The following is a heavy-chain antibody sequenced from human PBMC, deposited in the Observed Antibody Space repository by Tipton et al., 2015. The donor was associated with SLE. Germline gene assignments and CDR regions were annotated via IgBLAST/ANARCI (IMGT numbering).Heavy chain of an antibody. D-gene: IGHD6-13*01. V-gene: IGHV3-20*04. Sequence: SLRLSCAASGFTFDDYSMNWVRQAPGKGLEWVTGINWNGGITGYADSVKGRFTISRDNAKNSLYLQMNSLRAEDTAVYYCARATGYSSSWYSDYWGQGTLVTVSS. J-gene: IGHJ4*02. CDR3: ARATGYSSSWYSDY. CDR2: INWNGGIT. CDR1: GFTFDDYS.